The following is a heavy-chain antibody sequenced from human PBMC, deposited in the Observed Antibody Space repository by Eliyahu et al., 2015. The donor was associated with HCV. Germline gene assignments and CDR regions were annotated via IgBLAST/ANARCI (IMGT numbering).Heavy chain of an antibody. Sequence: EVQLVESGGGLVKPGGSLRLSCAASGFXFDNAWMXWVRQAPGKGVGGVGRIKSKGDGETTDYGALVKGRFTISRDDSKSTLFLQMNSLKTEDTAVYYCTTFWTHLYKAKTLWGQGTLVTVSS. CDR2: IKSKGDGETT. J-gene: IGHJ4*02. V-gene: IGHV3-15*01. D-gene: IGHD3/OR15-3a*01. CDR3: TTFWTHLYKAKTL. CDR1: GFXFDNAW.